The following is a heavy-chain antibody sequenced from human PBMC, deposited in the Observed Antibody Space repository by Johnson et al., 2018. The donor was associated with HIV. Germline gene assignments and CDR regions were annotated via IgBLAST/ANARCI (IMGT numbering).Heavy chain of an antibody. CDR1: GFSFSGSA. CDR2: ISYDGSNK. Sequence: QVQLVESGGGLVKPGGSLRLSCAASGFSFSGSAMHWVRQAPGKGLEWVAGISYDGSNKYYADSVKGRFTISRDNSKNTLYLQMNSLRAEDTAVYYCASGRVGGNDAFDI. CDR3: ASGRVGGNDAFDI. V-gene: IGHV3-30-3*01. J-gene: IGHJ3*02. D-gene: IGHD2-15*01.